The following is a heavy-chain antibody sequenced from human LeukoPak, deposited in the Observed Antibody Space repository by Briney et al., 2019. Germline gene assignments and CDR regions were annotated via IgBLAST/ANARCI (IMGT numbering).Heavy chain of an antibody. CDR3: ARFSGWDIVVVPAADLLDY. CDR2: ISAYNGNT. CDR1: GYTFTSYG. Sequence: ASVKVSCKASGYTFTSYGISWVRQAPGQGLEWMGWISAYNGNTNYAQKLQGRVTMTTDTSTSTAYMELRILRSDDTAVYYCARFSGWDIVVVPAADLLDYWGQGTLVTVSS. J-gene: IGHJ4*02. D-gene: IGHD2-2*01. V-gene: IGHV1-18*04.